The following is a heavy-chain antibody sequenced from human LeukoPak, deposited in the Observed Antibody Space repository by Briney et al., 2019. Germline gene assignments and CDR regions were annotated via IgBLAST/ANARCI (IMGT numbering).Heavy chain of an antibody. V-gene: IGHV3-7*03. CDR3: VRDRGTYRPIDY. Sequence: PGGPLRLSCAASGFTFSSYWMSWVRQAPGKGLEWVANIKQDGSEKYYVDSVKGRFTISRDNAKNSLYLQMNSLRAEDTAIYYCVRDRGTYRPIDYWGQGTLVTVSS. J-gene: IGHJ4*02. D-gene: IGHD1-26*01. CDR2: IKQDGSEK. CDR1: GFTFSSYW.